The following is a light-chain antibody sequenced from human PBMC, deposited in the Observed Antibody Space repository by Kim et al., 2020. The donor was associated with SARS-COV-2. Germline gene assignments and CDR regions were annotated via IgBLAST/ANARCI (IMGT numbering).Light chain of an antibody. Sequence: QLVLTQSPSASASLGASVKLTCTLSSGHSNYAIAWHQQQPGKGPRYLMKINRDGSHTKGDGIPDRFSGSRSGAERYLTISSLQSEDEADYYCQTWDTGIRVFGGGTKLTVL. V-gene: IGLV4-69*01. CDR2: INRDGSH. CDR1: SGHSNYA. CDR3: QTWDTGIRV. J-gene: IGLJ3*02.